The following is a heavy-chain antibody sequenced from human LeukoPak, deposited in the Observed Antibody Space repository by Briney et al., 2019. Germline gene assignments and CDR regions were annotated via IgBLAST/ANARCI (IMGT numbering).Heavy chain of an antibody. CDR1: GYTFTGYY. J-gene: IGHJ4*02. Sequence: ASVRVSCKASGYTFTGYYIHWVRQAPGQGLEWMGWINPNSGGTNNAQKFQGRVTMTRDTSISTAYMELSRLRSDDTAVYYCARVLFYSSGNKSNRVDYWGQGTLVTVSS. D-gene: IGHD6-19*01. CDR3: ARVLFYSSGNKSNRVDY. V-gene: IGHV1-2*02. CDR2: INPNSGGT.